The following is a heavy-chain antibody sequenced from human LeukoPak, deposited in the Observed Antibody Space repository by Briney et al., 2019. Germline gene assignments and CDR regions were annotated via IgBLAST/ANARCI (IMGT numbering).Heavy chain of an antibody. CDR1: GGSFSGYY. D-gene: IGHD5-18*01. CDR2: INHSGST. CDR3: ARGGYSYGDFDY. J-gene: IGHJ4*02. Sequence: SETLSLTCAVYGGSFSGYYWSWIRQPPGKGLEWIGEINHSGSTNYNPSLKSQVTISVDTSKNQFSLKLSSVTAADTAVYYCARGGYSYGDFDYWGQGTLVTVSS. V-gene: IGHV4-34*01.